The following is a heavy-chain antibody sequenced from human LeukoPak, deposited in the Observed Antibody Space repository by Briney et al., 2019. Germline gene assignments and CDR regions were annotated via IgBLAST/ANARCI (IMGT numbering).Heavy chain of an antibody. CDR1: GFTFNTYA. D-gene: IGHD3-22*01. Sequence: GGSLRLSCAASGFTFNTYAIYWVRQAPGKGLEWVSGICGSGGCTYYADSVKGRFTISRDNSKNTLYLQMNSLRAEDTAVYYCARDQGYYYDSSGYDAFDIWGQGTMVTVSS. V-gene: IGHV3-23*01. CDR3: ARDQGYYYDSSGYDAFDI. CDR2: ICGSGGCT. J-gene: IGHJ3*02.